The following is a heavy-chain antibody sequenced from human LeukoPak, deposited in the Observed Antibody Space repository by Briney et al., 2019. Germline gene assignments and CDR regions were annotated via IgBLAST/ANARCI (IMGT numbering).Heavy chain of an antibody. V-gene: IGHV4-59*01. D-gene: IGHD2-8*01. CDR3: ARDERMVAEGGHDAFDI. Sequence: ASETLSLTCTVSGGSISSYYWSWIRQPPGKGLQWMVYIYYSRSTNYNTSLNSRVTISVDTSKNPFSLKLSSVTAAATAVYYCARDERMVAEGGHDAFDIWGQGTMVTVSS. J-gene: IGHJ3*02. CDR2: IYYSRST. CDR1: GGSISSYY.